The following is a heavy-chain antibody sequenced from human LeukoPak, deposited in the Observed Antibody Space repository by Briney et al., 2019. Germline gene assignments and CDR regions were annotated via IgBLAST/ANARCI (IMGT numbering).Heavy chain of an antibody. V-gene: IGHV3-30-3*01. CDR1: GFTFSSYA. Sequence: GRSLRLSCAASGFTFSSYAMHWVCQAPGKGLEWVAVISYDGSNKYYADSVKGRFTISRDNSKNTLYLQMNSLRAEDTAVYYCARNGMDVWGQGTTVTVSS. J-gene: IGHJ6*02. CDR2: ISYDGSNK. CDR3: ARNGMDV.